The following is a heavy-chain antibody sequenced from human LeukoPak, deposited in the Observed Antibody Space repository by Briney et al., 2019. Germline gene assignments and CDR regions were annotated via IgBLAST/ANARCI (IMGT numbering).Heavy chain of an antibody. Sequence: SGGSLRLSCAASGFTFSSYGMHWVRQAPGKGLEWMAVISYDGSNKYYADSVKGRFTISRDNSKNTLYLQMNSLRAEDTAVYYCAKDFPLPYCGGDCPGSGMDVWGQGTTVTVSS. CDR2: ISYDGSNK. CDR3: AKDFPLPYCGGDCPGSGMDV. J-gene: IGHJ6*02. V-gene: IGHV3-30*18. CDR1: GFTFSSYG. D-gene: IGHD2-21*02.